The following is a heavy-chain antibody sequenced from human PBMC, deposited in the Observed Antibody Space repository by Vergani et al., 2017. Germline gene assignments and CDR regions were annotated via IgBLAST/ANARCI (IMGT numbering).Heavy chain of an antibody. J-gene: IGHJ4*02. Sequence: QVQLVESGGGVVQPGKSLSLSCETSGFIFSDYVMHWVRQAPGKGLEWVAGIWHDGSNEKYVDSVQGRFTISRDNSKNTLYLEMESLRPEDTAVYYCAKEGGGYCSGGTCYPEYWGQGTLVIVSS. CDR2: IWHDGSNE. V-gene: IGHV3-33*03. CDR1: GFIFSDYV. CDR3: AKEGGGYCSGGTCYPEY. D-gene: IGHD2-15*01.